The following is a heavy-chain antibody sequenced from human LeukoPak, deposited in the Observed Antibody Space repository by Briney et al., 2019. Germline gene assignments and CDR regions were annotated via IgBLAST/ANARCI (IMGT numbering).Heavy chain of an antibody. J-gene: IGHJ4*02. CDR3: AKDKEGMTTVVTGIDY. CDR1: GFTVSSNY. V-gene: IGHV3-53*01. D-gene: IGHD4-23*01. Sequence: GGSLRLSCAASGFTVSSNYMSWVRQAPGKGLEWVSVIYSGGSTYYADSVKGRFTISRDNSKNTLYLQMNSLRAEDTAVYYCAKDKEGMTTVVTGIDYWGQGTLVTVSS. CDR2: IYSGGST.